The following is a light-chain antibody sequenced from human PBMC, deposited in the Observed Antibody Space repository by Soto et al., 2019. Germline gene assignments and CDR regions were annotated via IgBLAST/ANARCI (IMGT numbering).Light chain of an antibody. CDR3: QQRSNGPPIT. CDR2: DAS. J-gene: IGKJ5*01. CDR1: QSVSSY. Sequence: EIVLSQSPSTLSLSPGERATLYCRASQSVSSYLAWYQQKPGQAPRLLIYDASNRATGIPARFSGSGSGTDFTLTISSLEPEDFAVYYCQQRSNGPPITFGQGTRLEI. V-gene: IGKV3-11*01.